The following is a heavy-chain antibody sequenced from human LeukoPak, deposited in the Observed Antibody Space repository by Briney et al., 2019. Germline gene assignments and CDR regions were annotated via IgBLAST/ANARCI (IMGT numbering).Heavy chain of an antibody. CDR1: GYTFTSYG. D-gene: IGHD6-13*01. CDR3: AREIAAAGTVYFDY. V-gene: IGHV1-18*01. CDR2: ISAYNGNT. Sequence: APVKVSCKASGYTFTSYGISWVRQAPGQGLEWMGWISAYNGNTNYAQKLQGRVTMTTDTSTSTAYMELRSLRSDDTAVYYCAREIAAAGTVYFDYWGQGTLVTVSS. J-gene: IGHJ4*02.